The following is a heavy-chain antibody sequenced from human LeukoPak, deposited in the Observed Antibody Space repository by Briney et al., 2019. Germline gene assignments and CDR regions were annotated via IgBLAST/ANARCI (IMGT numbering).Heavy chain of an antibody. CDR3: ATIPGYSSGWYGGYDY. V-gene: IGHV3-21*01. D-gene: IGHD6-19*01. Sequence: KPGGSLRLSCAASGFTFSSYSMNWVRQAPGKGLEWVSSISSSSSYIYYADSLKGRFTISRDNAKNSLYLQMNSLRAEDTAVYYCATIPGYSSGWYGGYDYWGQGTLVTVSS. CDR2: ISSSSSYI. CDR1: GFTFSSYS. J-gene: IGHJ4*02.